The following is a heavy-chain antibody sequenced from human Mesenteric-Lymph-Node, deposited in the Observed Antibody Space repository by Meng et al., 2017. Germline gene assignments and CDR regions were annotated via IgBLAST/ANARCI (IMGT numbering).Heavy chain of an antibody. CDR3: ARGLAAVTTYAFDI. Sequence: ASVKVSCKASGYTFTNYDINWVRQATGQGLEWMGWMNPNSGNTGYAQKFQGRVTITRNTSISTAYMELSSLRSEDTAVYYCARGLAAVTTYAFDIWGQGTMVTVSS. CDR1: GYTFTNYD. J-gene: IGHJ3*02. D-gene: IGHD4-17*01. CDR2: MNPNSGNT. V-gene: IGHV1-8*03.